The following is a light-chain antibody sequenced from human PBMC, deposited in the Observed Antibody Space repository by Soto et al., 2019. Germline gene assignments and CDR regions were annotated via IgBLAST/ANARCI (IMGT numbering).Light chain of an antibody. Sequence: QSALTQPASVSGSPGQSITVSCTGTSSDIGGYNYVSWYQQYPGEAPKVIIYDVSDRPSGGSNRFSGSKSGNTASLTISGLQTEDEAEYYCSSYTSSSTLVVFGTGTKLTVL. J-gene: IGLJ1*01. CDR3: SSYTSSSTLVV. CDR2: DVS. V-gene: IGLV2-14*03. CDR1: SSDIGGYNY.